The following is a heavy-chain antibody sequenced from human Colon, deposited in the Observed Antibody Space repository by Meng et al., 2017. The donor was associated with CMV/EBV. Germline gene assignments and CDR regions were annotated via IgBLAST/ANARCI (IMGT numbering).Heavy chain of an antibody. J-gene: IGHJ4*02. Sequence: ESVGGLVQPGGSLRLSCAGSGFSFSNYAMTWVRQAQGKGLEWVSVISGSADDTCYADSVKGRFTISRDNSKNTLYLQMSRLRGDDTAVYYCAKGLHKWNSLFDYSGQGTLVTVSS. CDR3: AKGLHKWNSLFDY. CDR1: GFSFSNYA. V-gene: IGHV3-23*01. D-gene: IGHD1-7*01. CDR2: ISGSADDT.